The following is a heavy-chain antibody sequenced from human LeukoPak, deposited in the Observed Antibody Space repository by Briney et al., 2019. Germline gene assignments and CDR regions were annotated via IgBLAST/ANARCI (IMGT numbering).Heavy chain of an antibody. J-gene: IGHJ4*02. CDR2: IRYDGSNK. Sequence: HPGGSLRLSCAASGFTFSSYAMSWVRQAPGKGLEWVAFIRYDGSNKSYANSVKGRFTISRDNSKNTLYLQMNSLRAEDTAVYYCALGGAVTNPGDYWGQGTLVTVSS. CDR1: GFTFSSYA. D-gene: IGHD4-17*01. V-gene: IGHV3-30*02. CDR3: ALGGAVTNPGDY.